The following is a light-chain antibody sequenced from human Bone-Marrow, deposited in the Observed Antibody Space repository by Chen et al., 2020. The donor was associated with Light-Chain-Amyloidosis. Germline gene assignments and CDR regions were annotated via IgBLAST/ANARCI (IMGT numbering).Light chain of an antibody. CDR3: SSYTITNTLD. V-gene: IGLV2-14*01. Sequence: QSALTQPASVSGSPGQSITISCTGTSSDVGGDNHFSWYQQHPDKAPKLMIYEVTNRPSWVPDRVPGSKADNTDALTITGRQTEDEADNFCSSYTITNTLDFGSGTRVTVL. CDR1: SSDVGGDNH. CDR2: EVT. J-gene: IGLJ1*01.